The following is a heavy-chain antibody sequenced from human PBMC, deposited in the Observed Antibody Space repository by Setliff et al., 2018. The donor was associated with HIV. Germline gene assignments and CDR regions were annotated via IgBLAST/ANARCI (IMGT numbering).Heavy chain of an antibody. V-gene: IGHV3-7*01. Sequence: GGSLRLSCAASGFTFSTYWMNWVRQAPGKGLEWVASINQDGGQKYYVDSVKGRFTISRDNAKNSLYLQMNSLRAEDTAVYYCARDKGPNLLDYWGQGTLVTVSS. J-gene: IGHJ4*02. D-gene: IGHD2-8*01. CDR3: ARDKGPNLLDY. CDR2: INQDGGQK. CDR1: GFTFSTYW.